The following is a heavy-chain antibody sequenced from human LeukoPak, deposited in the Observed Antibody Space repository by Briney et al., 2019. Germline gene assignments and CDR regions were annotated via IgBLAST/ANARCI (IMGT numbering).Heavy chain of an antibody. V-gene: IGHV3-23*01. CDR3: AKWGDYDVLTCYYVSDY. CDR2: ITGSGGNT. Sequence: VASLRLSCAASGFTFSNYAMSWVRRAPGKGLEWVSAITGSGGNTYYADSVKGRFTISRDNSKITVFLQMNSLRAEDTAVYYCAKWGDYDVLTCYYVSDYWGQGTLVTVSS. D-gene: IGHD3-9*01. J-gene: IGHJ4*01. CDR1: GFTFSNYA.